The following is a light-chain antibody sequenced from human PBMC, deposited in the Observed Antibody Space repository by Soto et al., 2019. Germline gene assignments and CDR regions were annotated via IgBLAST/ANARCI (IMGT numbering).Light chain of an antibody. CDR3: QQYYSTPLA. Sequence: DIVMTQSPDSLAVSLGERATINCKSSQSVLYSSNNKYYLAWYQQKQGQPPKLLIYWASTRESGVPDRFSGNGSGTDFTLTISSLQAEDVANYYCQQYYSTPLAFGGGIKVEIK. V-gene: IGKV4-1*01. CDR1: QSVLYSSNNKYY. J-gene: IGKJ4*02. CDR2: WAS.